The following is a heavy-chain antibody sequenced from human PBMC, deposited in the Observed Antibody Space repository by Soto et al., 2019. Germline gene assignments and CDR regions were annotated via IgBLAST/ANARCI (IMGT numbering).Heavy chain of an antibody. CDR2: ISSSSSYT. CDR1: GFTFSDYY. J-gene: IGHJ5*02. D-gene: IGHD5-12*01. V-gene: IGHV3-11*06. Sequence: GGSLRLSCAASGFTFSDYYMSWIRQAPGKGLEWVSYISSSSSYTNYADSVKGRFTISRDNSKNTLYLQMNSLRAEDTAVYYCASQYGGYGWFDTWGQGTPVTVS. CDR3: ASQYGGYGWFDT.